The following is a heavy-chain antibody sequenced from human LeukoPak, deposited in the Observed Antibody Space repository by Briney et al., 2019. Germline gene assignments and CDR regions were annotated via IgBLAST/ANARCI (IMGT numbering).Heavy chain of an antibody. CDR2: IIPIFGTA. J-gene: IGHJ6*03. CDR3: ARGHYDFWSGPHFHMDV. D-gene: IGHD3-3*01. Sequence: ASVKVSCKASGGTFSSYAISWVRQAPGQGLEWMGGIIPIFGTANYAQKFQGRVTITADESTSTAYMELSSLRSEDTAVYYCARGHYDFWSGPHFHMDVWGKGTTVTVSS. CDR1: GGTFSSYA. V-gene: IGHV1-69*13.